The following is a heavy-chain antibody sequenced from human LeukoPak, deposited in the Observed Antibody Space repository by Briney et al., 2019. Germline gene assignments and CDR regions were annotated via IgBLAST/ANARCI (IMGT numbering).Heavy chain of an antibody. V-gene: IGHV3-21*01. CDR2: ISSSSSYI. D-gene: IGHD2-2*01. CDR3: AGEGVVPAASNDY. Sequence: GGSLRLSCAASGFTFSSYSMNWVRQAPGKGLEWVSSISSSSSYIYYADSVKGRFTISRDNAKNSLYLQMNSLRAEDTAVYYCAGEGVVPAASNDYWGQGTLVTVSS. J-gene: IGHJ4*02. CDR1: GFTFSSYS.